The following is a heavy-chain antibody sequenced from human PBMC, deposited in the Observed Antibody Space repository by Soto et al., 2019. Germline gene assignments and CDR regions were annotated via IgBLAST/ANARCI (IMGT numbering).Heavy chain of an antibody. CDR3: AKDLTVRPSYMDV. Sequence: EVQLLESGGGLVQPGGSLRLSCAASGFTFSNYAMSWARQAPGKGLEWVSAISGSGVNTYYADSVKGRFTISRDNSKNTLYLQMNSLRAEDTDVYYCAKDLTVRPSYMDVWGKGTTVTVSS. D-gene: IGHD6-6*01. CDR2: ISGSGVNT. V-gene: IGHV3-23*01. CDR1: GFTFSNYA. J-gene: IGHJ6*03.